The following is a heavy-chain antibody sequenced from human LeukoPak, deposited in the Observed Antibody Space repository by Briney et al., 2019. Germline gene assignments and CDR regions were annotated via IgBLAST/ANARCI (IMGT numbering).Heavy chain of an antibody. D-gene: IGHD5-18*01. CDR3: ARIGGYSYGYYSVHAFDI. J-gene: IGHJ3*02. CDR1: GYSFTSYH. CDR2: INPSGGST. Sequence: ASVKVSCKASGYSFTSYHMHWVRQAPGQGLEWMGIINPSGGSTNYAQKFQGRVTMTRDMSTSTVYMVLSSLRSEDTAVYYCARIGGYSYGYYSVHAFDIWGQGTMVTVSS. V-gene: IGHV1-46*01.